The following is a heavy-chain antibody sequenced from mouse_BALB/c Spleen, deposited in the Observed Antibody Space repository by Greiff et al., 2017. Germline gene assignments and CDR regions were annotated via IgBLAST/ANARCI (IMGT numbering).Heavy chain of an antibody. CDR2: INPYNGAT. J-gene: IGHJ3*01. CDR1: GYSFTGYY. V-gene: IGHV1-31*01. Sequence: EVQLQQSGPELVKPGASVKISCKASGYSFTGYYMHWVKQSHVKSLEWIGRINPYNGATSYNQNFKDKASLTVDKSSSTAYMELLSLTSEDSAVYYCARTDSSGYPFAYWGQGTLVTVSA. D-gene: IGHD3-2*01. CDR3: ARTDSSGYPFAY.